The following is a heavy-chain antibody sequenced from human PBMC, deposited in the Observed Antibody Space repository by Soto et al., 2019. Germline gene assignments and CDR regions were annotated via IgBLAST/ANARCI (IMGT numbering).Heavy chain of an antibody. J-gene: IGHJ5*02. CDR2: FDPEDGET. V-gene: IGHV1-24*01. Sequence: ASVKVSCKVSGYTLTELSMHWVRQAPGKGLEWMGGFDPEDGETIYAQKFQGRVTMTEDTSTDTAYMELSSLRSEDTAVYYCATGPTAYYDILTGPGPPDGFGPWGQGALGTVSS. CDR1: GYTLTELS. CDR3: ATGPTAYYDILTGPGPPDGFGP. D-gene: IGHD3-9*01.